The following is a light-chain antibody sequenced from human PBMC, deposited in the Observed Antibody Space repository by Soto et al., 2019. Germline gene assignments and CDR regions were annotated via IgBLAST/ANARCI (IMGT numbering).Light chain of an antibody. CDR3: QQHNKYPWR. CDR2: ATS. CDR1: QTVNSD. V-gene: IGKV3D-15*01. J-gene: IGKJ3*01. Sequence: VTPRSPVTQSLSPGETATLSCRASQTVNSDYLAWFQQRPGQAPRLLIFATSRRATDIPDRFSGSGSGTEFTLTISSLQSKDFAAYYCQQHNKYPWRFDHGTEVD.